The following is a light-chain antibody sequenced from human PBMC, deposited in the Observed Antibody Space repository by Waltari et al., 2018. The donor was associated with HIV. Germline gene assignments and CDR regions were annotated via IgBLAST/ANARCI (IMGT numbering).Light chain of an antibody. CDR2: DDS. CDR3: CSYGGDDTLV. Sequence: QSALTQPASVSGSLGQSITISCTGASTNVGSYSLVSWYQNRPGQAPTLIIYDDSKRPLGISSRFSCTKSGNTASLTIDGLQSEDEADYYCCSYGGDDTLVFGGGTKVTAL. V-gene: IGLV2-23*01. J-gene: IGLJ3*02. CDR1: STNVGSYSL.